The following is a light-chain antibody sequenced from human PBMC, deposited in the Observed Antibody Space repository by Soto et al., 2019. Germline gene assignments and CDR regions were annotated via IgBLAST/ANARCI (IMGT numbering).Light chain of an antibody. Sequence: EIVLTQSPGTLSLSPGERATLSCRASQSVSSSYLAWYQQKPGQAPRLLIYEASSRATGIPDRFTGSGSGTDFTLTITRVEPEDFAVYYCQQYGDSLSITFGQGTRLEIK. CDR1: QSVSSSY. CDR3: QQYGDSLSIT. J-gene: IGKJ5*01. CDR2: EAS. V-gene: IGKV3-20*01.